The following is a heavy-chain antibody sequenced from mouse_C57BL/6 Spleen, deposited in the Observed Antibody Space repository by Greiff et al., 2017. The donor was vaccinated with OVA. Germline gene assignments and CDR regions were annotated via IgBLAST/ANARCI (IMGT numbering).Heavy chain of an antibody. D-gene: IGHD1-1*01. J-gene: IGHJ1*03. Sequence: VQLQQSGAELVRPGTSVKVSCKASGYAFTNYLIEWVKQRPGQGLEWIGVINPGSGGTNYNEKFKGKATLTADKSSSTAYMQLSSLTSEDSAVYFCARGEYYGSSWYFDVWGTGTTVTVAS. CDR2: INPGSGGT. CDR3: ARGEYYGSSWYFDV. CDR1: GYAFTNYL. V-gene: IGHV1-54*01.